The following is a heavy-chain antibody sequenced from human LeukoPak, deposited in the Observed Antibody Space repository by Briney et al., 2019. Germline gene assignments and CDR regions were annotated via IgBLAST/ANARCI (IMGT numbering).Heavy chain of an antibody. CDR2: INPNSAGT. D-gene: IGHD4-17*01. CDR3: ARQTPNGDFRAEYFQH. Sequence: ASVKVSCKASGYTFTGYYMHWVRQAPGQGLEWMGWINPNSAGTNYAQKFQGRVTMTRDTSTSTVYMELSSLRSEDTAVYYCARQTPNGDFRAEYFQHWGQGTLVTVSS. V-gene: IGHV1-2*02. CDR1: GYTFTGYY. J-gene: IGHJ1*01.